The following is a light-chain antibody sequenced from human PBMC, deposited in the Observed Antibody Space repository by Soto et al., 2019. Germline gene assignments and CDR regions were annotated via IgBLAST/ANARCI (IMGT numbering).Light chain of an antibody. Sequence: DIQMTQSPSTLSASVGDKVTITCRASQSITNRLAWYQQKSGKAPKVLIYDASTLESGVPSRFTGTGFGTEFAFTISSLQPDDFATYWCQHYGGMWTFGQGTKVDIK. CDR2: DAS. V-gene: IGKV1-5*01. J-gene: IGKJ1*01. CDR3: QHYGGMWT. CDR1: QSITNR.